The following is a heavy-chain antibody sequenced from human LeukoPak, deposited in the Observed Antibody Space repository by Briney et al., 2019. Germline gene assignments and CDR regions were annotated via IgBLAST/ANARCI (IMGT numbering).Heavy chain of an antibody. J-gene: IGHJ5*02. D-gene: IGHD3-22*01. CDR1: GFTFSDYY. Sequence: PGGSLRLSCAASGFTFSDYYMSWIRQAPGKGLEWVSYISSSGSTIYYADSVKGRFTISRDNAKNSLYLQMNSLRAEDTAVYYCATPQLHYNPYYYDSSGKIPWGQGTLVTVSS. CDR2: ISSSGSTI. V-gene: IGHV3-11*01. CDR3: ATPQLHYNPYYYDSSGKIP.